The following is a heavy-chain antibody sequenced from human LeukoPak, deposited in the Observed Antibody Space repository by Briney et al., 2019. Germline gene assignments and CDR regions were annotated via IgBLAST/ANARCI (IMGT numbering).Heavy chain of an antibody. CDR3: AKDQTYSRSLYFDY. Sequence: PSETLSLTCAVYGGSFSGYYWSWVRQAPGKGLEWVSGISGSGGSTYYADSVKGRFTISRDNSKNTLYLQMNSLRAEDTAIYYCAKDQTYSRSLYFDYWGQGTLVTVSS. V-gene: IGHV3-23*01. J-gene: IGHJ4*02. CDR1: GGSFSGYY. D-gene: IGHD6-13*01. CDR2: ISGSGGST.